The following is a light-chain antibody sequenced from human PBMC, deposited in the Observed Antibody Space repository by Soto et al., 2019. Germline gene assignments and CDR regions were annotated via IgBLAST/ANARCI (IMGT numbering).Light chain of an antibody. CDR1: QGVSRK. CDR2: GAS. V-gene: IGKV3-15*01. J-gene: IGKJ4*01. CDR3: QQYHTWPIT. Sequence: DIVMTQSPATLSVAPGERVTFSCRASQGVSRKLAWYQHKPGQAPRLLISGASTGATGIPARFSGSGSGTECTLTIGSLQSEDCAIYYCQQYHTWPITFGGGTKVDIK.